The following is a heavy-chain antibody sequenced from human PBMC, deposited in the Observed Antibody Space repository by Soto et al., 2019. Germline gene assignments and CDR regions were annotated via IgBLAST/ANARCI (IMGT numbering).Heavy chain of an antibody. CDR1: GGTFSSYA. CDR2: IIPIFGTA. D-gene: IGHD2-2*01. Sequence: QVQLVQSGAEVKKPGSSVKVSCKASGGTFSSYAISWVRQAPGQGLEWMGGIIPIFGTANYAQKFQGRVTITADESTSSAYMELSSLRSEDTAVYYCARDCSSTSCYLAYYYYSGMDVWGQGTTVTVSS. V-gene: IGHV1-69*12. CDR3: ARDCSSTSCYLAYYYYSGMDV. J-gene: IGHJ6*02.